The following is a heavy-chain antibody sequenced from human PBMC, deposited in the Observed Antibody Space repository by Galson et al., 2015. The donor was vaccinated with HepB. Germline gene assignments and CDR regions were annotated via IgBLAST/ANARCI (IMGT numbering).Heavy chain of an antibody. CDR1: GFTFSSYS. J-gene: IGHJ4*02. V-gene: IGHV3-21*01. Sequence: SLRLSCAASGFTFSSYSMNWVRQAPGKGLEWVSSISSSSSYIYYADSVKGRFTISRDNAKNSLYLQMNSLRAEDTAVYYCARSDIVVVPAAISWGQGTLVTVSS. CDR2: ISSSSSYI. D-gene: IGHD2-2*02. CDR3: ARSDIVVVPAAIS.